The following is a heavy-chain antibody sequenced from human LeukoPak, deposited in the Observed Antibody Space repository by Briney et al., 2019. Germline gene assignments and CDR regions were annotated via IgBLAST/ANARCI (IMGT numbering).Heavy chain of an antibody. CDR1: GGTFSSYA. V-gene: IGHV1-69*06. J-gene: IGHJ6*04. CDR3: ARTCALSGGSCYSVYYYYGMDV. D-gene: IGHD2-15*01. CDR2: VIPIFGTA. Sequence: SVKVSCKASGGTFSSYAISWVRQAPGQGLEWMGGVIPIFGTANYAQKFQGRVTITADKSTSTAYMELSSLRSEDTAVYYCARTCALSGGSCYSVYYYYGMDVWGKGTTVTVSS.